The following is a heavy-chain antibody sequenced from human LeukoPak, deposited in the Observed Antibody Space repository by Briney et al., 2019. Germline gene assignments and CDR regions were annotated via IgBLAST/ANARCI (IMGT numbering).Heavy chain of an antibody. CDR3: ASTFYGDSPPY. CDR1: GFTFSSYS. CDR2: ISSSSSYI. D-gene: IGHD4-17*01. J-gene: IGHJ4*02. Sequence: GGSLRLSCAAPGFTFSSYSMNWVRQAPGKGLEWVSSISSSSSYIYYADSVKGRFTISRDDAKNSLYLQMNSLRVEDTAVYYCASTFYGDSPPYWGQGTLVTVSS. V-gene: IGHV3-21*01.